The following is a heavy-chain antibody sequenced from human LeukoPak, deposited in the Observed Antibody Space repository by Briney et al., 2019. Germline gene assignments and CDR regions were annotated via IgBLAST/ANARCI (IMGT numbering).Heavy chain of an antibody. V-gene: IGHV3-7*04. CDR2: IKQDGSEK. D-gene: IGHD1-1*01. J-gene: IGHJ4*02. CDR1: GFTFSSYW. CDR3: ARVTTNGYFEY. Sequence: GGSLRLSCAASGFTFSSYWMSWVRQAPGKGLEWVANIKQDGSEKYYMDSVRGRFTISRDSAKSSLYLQMNSLRVEDTAVYFCARVTTNGYFEYWGQGSLVTVSP.